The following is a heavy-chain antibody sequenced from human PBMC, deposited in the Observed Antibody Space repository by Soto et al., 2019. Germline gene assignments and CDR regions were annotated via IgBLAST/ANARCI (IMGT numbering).Heavy chain of an antibody. J-gene: IGHJ6*03. Sequence: SETLSLTCTVSGGSISSYYWSWIRQPPGKGLEWIGYIYYSGSTNYNPTLKSRVTISVDTSKNQFSLKLSSVTAADTAVYYCARVQSDSSSRTLYYYYMDVWGKGTTVTVSS. V-gene: IGHV4-59*01. D-gene: IGHD6-6*01. CDR3: ARVQSDSSSRTLYYYYMDV. CDR2: IYYSGST. CDR1: GGSISSYY.